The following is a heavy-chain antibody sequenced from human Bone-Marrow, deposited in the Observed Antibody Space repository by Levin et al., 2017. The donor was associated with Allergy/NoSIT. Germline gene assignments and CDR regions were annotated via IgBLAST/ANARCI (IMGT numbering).Heavy chain of an antibody. V-gene: IGHV4-59*01. CDR2: ISYSRAT. CDR1: GASITTYY. J-gene: IGHJ5*02. CDR3: ARRVAMTSETTEGSWFAP. D-gene: IGHD4-17*01. Sequence: SETLSLTCTVSGASITTYYWNWIRQPPGKGLEWIGHISYSRATIYNPSLRGRVTISLDTSKNQLSLHLNSVTAADTAVYFCARRVAMTSETTEGSWFAPWGQGTLVTVSS.